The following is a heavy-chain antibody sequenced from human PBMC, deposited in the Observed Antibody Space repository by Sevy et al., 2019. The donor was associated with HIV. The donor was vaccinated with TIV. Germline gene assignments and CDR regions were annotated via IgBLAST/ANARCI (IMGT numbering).Heavy chain of an antibody. V-gene: IGHV4-31*03. D-gene: IGHD1-26*01. CDR2: IYYTGST. J-gene: IGHJ5*02. CDR3: ARNKSRREGEYWFDP. CDR1: GGSISSGAYY. Sequence: SETLSLTCTVSGGSISSGAYYWSWIRQHPGTGLECIGYIYYTGSTYHNPSLRSRVTMSIDTSKNQFSLRLNSVTAADTAVYYCARNKSRREGEYWFDPWGQGTLVNVSS.